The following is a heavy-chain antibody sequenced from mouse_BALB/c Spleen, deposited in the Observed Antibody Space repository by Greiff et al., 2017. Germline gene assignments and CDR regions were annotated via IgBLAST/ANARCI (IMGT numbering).Heavy chain of an antibody. CDR1: GFNIKDTY. CDR2: IDPANGNT. CDR3: ARGYDAAMDY. V-gene: IGHV14-3*02. J-gene: IGHJ4*01. Sequence: DVQLQESGAELVKPGASVKLSCTASGFNIKDTYMHWVKQRPEQGLEWIGRIDPANGNTKYDPKFQGKATITADTSSNTAYLQLSSLTSEDTAVYYCARGYDAAMDYWGQGTSVTVSS. D-gene: IGHD3-1*01.